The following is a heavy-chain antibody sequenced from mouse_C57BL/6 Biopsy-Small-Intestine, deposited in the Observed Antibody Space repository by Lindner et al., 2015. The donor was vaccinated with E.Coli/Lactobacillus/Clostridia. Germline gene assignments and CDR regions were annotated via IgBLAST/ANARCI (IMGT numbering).Heavy chain of an antibody. CDR1: GYTFTSYV. V-gene: IGHV1-14*01. Sequence: VQLQESGPELVKPGASVKMSCKASGYTFTSYVMHWVKQKPGQGLEWIGYINPNNDGTKSNEKFKGKATLTSDKSSSTAYMELSSLTSEDSAVYYCARKGYVGAMDYWGQGTSVTVSS. D-gene: IGHD3-1*01. J-gene: IGHJ4*01. CDR3: ARKGYVGAMDY. CDR2: INPNNDGT.